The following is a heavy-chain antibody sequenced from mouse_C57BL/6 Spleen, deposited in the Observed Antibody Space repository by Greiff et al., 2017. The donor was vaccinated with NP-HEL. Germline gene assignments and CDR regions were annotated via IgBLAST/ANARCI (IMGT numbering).Heavy chain of an antibody. CDR2: ISSGGDYI. J-gene: IGHJ4*01. CDR3: TRVGYYGSTYYYAMDY. D-gene: IGHD1-1*01. CDR1: GFTFSSYA. V-gene: IGHV5-9-1*02. Sequence: EVQRVESGEGLVKPGGSLKLSCAASGFTFSSYAMSWVRQTPEKRLEWVAYISSGGDYIYYADTVKGRFTISRDNARNTLYLQMSSLKSEDTAMYYCTRVGYYGSTYYYAMDYWGQGTSVTVSS.